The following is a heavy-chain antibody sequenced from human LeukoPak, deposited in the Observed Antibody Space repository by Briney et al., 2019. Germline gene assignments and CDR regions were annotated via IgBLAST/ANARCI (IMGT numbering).Heavy chain of an antibody. CDR2: IIPNFGTA. CDR3: ARDVAVPTSWFDY. J-gene: IGHJ4*02. V-gene: IGHV1-69*13. CDR1: GGTFSSYA. Sequence: SVTVSCKCSGGTFSSYAISWVRQPPGQGLGWMGGIIPNFGTANYEQTFQHRLTIPDDHSTSTAYMALSSVRSEDTAVYYCARDVAVPTSWFDYWGQGPLVPVSS. D-gene: IGHD6-19*01.